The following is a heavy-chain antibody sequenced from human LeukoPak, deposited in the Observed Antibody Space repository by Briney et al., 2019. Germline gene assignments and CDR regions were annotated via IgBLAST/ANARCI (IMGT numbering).Heavy chain of an antibody. V-gene: IGHV3-20*04. D-gene: IGHD3-16*01. Sequence: GGSLRLSCAASGFTFDDYGMSWVRQAPGKGLEWVSGINWNGGSTGYADSVKGRFTISRDNAKNSLYLQMNSLRAEDTALYYCAKDQRLGELQYTNPPFDYWGQGTLVTVSS. J-gene: IGHJ4*02. CDR1: GFTFDDYG. CDR3: AKDQRLGELQYTNPPFDY. CDR2: INWNGGST.